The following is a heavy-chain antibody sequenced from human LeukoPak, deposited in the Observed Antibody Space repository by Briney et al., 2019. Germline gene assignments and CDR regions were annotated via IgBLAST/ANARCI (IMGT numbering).Heavy chain of an antibody. CDR1: GGSISNYY. CDR3: ARGTLGANYYYYYMDV. Sequence: SETLSLTCTVSGGSISNYYWSWIRQPPGKGLEWIGYIYYSGSTNYNPSLKSRVTMSVDTSKNQFSLKLSSVTAADTAVYYCARGTLGANYYYYYMDVWGKGTTVTISS. CDR2: IYYSGST. D-gene: IGHD1-26*01. V-gene: IGHV4-59*01. J-gene: IGHJ6*03.